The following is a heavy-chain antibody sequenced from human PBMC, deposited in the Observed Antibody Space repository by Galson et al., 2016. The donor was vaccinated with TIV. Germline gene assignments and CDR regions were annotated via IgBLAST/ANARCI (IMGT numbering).Heavy chain of an antibody. V-gene: IGHV1-3*04. CDR2: INTGNTDT. D-gene: IGHD4-23*01. Sequence: SVKVSCKASGYTFTIHPIHWMRQAPGQRLEWLGLINTGNTDTKYSQKFQGRLTMTRDTSTSTVYMDLSSLKSEDTAVYYCAGGGTDYGGSGYLDYWGQGTLLTVSS. J-gene: IGHJ4*02. CDR1: GYTFTIHP. CDR3: AGGGTDYGGSGYLDY.